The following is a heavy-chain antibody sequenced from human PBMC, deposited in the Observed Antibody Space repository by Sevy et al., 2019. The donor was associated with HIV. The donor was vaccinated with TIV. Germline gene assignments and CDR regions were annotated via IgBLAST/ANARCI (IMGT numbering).Heavy chain of an antibody. CDR3: ARDHFYDYVWGSYRPDAFDI. CDR2: ISSSSSTI. CDR1: GFTFSSYS. J-gene: IGHJ3*02. D-gene: IGHD3-16*02. Sequence: GGSLRLSCAASGFTFSSYSMNWVRQAPGKGLEWVSYISSSSSTIYYANSVKGRFTISRDNAKNSLYLQMNSLRDEDTAVYYCARDHFYDYVWGSYRPDAFDIWGQGTMVTASS. V-gene: IGHV3-48*02.